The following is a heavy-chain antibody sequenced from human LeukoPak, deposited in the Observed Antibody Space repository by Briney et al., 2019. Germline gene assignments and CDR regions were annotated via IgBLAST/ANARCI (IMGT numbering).Heavy chain of an antibody. Sequence: ASVKVSCKASGYTFTGYYMHWVRQAPGQGLGWMGWINPNSGGTNYAQKFQGRVTMTRDTSISTAYMELSRLRSDDTAVYYCAAYCSSTSCYPFDYWGQGTLVTVSS. D-gene: IGHD2-2*01. J-gene: IGHJ4*02. CDR3: AAYCSSTSCYPFDY. CDR1: GYTFTGYY. CDR2: INPNSGGT. V-gene: IGHV1-2*02.